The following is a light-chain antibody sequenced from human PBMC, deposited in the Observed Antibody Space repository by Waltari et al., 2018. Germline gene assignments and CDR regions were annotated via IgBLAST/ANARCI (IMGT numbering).Light chain of an antibody. CDR3: QRYANSPRT. J-gene: IGKJ1*01. CDR1: HSVSSNN. CDR2: AAS. Sequence: EIVLTQSPGTLSLSPGDRATLSCRASHSVSSNNLAWYQQKPGQAPRLLIYAASSRATGITDRFSGSGSGTDFTLTISRVEPEDFAVYYCQRYANSPRTFGQGTKVEIK. V-gene: IGKV3-20*01.